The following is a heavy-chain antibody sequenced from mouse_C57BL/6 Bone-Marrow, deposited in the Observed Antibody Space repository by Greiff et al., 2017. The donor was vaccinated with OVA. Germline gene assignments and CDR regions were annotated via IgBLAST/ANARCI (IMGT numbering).Heavy chain of an antibody. Sequence: EVQLQQSGPVLVKPGASVKMSCKASGYTFTDYYMNWVKQSHGKSLEWIGVINPYNGGTSYNQKFKGKATLTVDKSSSTAYMELNSLTSEDSAVYYCAVYEGLYAMDYWGQGTSVTVSS. J-gene: IGHJ4*01. D-gene: IGHD2-10*02. CDR2: INPYNGGT. CDR3: AVYEGLYAMDY. V-gene: IGHV1-19*01. CDR1: GYTFTDYY.